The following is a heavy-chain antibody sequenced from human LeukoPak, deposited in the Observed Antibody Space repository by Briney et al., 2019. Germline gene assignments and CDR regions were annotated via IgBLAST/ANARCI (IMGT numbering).Heavy chain of an antibody. CDR2: IYSGGST. CDR3: AGGYCSGGSCIDAFDI. CDR1: GFTVSSNY. D-gene: IGHD2-15*01. Sequence: PGGSLRLSCAASGFTVSSNYMSWVRQAPGKGLEWVSVIYSGGSTYYADSVKGRFTISRDNSKNTLYLQMNSLRAEDTAVYYCAGGYCSGGSCIDAFDIRGQGTMVTVSS. V-gene: IGHV3-66*01. J-gene: IGHJ3*02.